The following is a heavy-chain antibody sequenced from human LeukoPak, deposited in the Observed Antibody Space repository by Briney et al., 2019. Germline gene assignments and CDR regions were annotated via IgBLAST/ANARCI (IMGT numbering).Heavy chain of an antibody. Sequence: SVKVSCKASGGTFSSYAISWVRQAPGQGLEWMGGIIPIFGTANYAQKFQGRVTITADKFTSTAYMELSSLRSEDTAVYYCARVVDTAMVHYFDYWGQGTLVTVSS. J-gene: IGHJ4*02. D-gene: IGHD5-18*01. CDR3: ARVVDTAMVHYFDY. CDR1: GGTFSSYA. CDR2: IIPIFGTA. V-gene: IGHV1-69*06.